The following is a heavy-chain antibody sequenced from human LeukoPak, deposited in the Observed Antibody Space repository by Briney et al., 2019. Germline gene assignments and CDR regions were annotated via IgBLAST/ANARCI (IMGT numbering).Heavy chain of an antibody. D-gene: IGHD6-19*01. CDR2: IGSDATYV. Sequence: GSLRLSCAGSGVTSINFGFTVVRQTPGAGVYWGAVIGSDATYVPYGDSVQGRFTITRDNARNSVFLQMTSLEVDDTAVYYCARDADGWSRDYWGQGTLVTVSS. J-gene: IGHJ4*02. CDR3: ARDADGWSRDY. V-gene: IGHV3-21*01. CDR1: GVTSINFG.